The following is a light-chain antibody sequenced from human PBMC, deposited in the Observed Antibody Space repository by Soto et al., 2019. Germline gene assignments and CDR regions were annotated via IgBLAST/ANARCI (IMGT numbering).Light chain of an antibody. CDR1: QSVSSN. CDR2: GAY. V-gene: IGKV3-20*01. CDR3: QQCGSSFLGVS. J-gene: IGKJ4*01. Sequence: EILMTQSPASLSVSPWERATLSCKASQSVSSNLAWYQQKPGQAPRLLIYGAYSRATGIPDRFSGSGSGTDFTLTISRLEPEDFAVYYCQQCGSSFLGVSFGGGTKVDIK.